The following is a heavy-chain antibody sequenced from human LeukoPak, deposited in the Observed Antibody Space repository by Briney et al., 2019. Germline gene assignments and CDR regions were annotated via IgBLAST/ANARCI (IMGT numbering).Heavy chain of an antibody. D-gene: IGHD2-21*01. J-gene: IGHJ4*02. CDR3: AKRLAHTAFDY. CDR2: ISGSGGGT. Sequence: PGGSLRLSCAASGFTFSSLAMSWVRQAPGKGLEWVSIISGSGGGTYYADSVKGRFTISRDNSRNTLYLQMNSLRAEDTAVYYCAKRLAHTAFDYWGQGTLVTVSS. V-gene: IGHV3-23*01. CDR1: GFTFSSLA.